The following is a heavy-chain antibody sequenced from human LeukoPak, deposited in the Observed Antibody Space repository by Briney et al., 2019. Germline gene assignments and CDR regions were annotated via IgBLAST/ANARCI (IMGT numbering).Heavy chain of an antibody. CDR1: GSTFTNYW. D-gene: IGHD4-11*01. CDR2: IYPGDSDT. Sequence: GAALKISCKASGSTFTNYWIGWGRQLPGKGLEWMGIIYPGDSDTRYSPSFQGQVTISVDKSTSTAYLQWSSLKASDTDMYYCARRDYRNTWFRGGWFDPWGQGTLVTVSS. CDR3: ARRDYRNTWFRGGWFDP. V-gene: IGHV5-51*01. J-gene: IGHJ5*02.